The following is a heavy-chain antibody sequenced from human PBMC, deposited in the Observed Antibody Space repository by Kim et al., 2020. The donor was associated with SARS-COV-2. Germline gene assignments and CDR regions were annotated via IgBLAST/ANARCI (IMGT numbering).Heavy chain of an antibody. CDR2: TYSMGTH. CDR3: AGAGPVYGLPPSYYSYYG. J-gene: IGHJ6*01. V-gene: IGHV4-59*01. CDR1: GGSITSYY. D-gene: IGHD4-17*01. Sequence: SETLSLTCTVSGGSITSYYWSWIRQPPGKGREWIGSTYSMGTHNYNPSPKARATLPVDTPKNQSSLNLTSLTAADTAGYYFAGAGPVYGLPPSYYSYYG.